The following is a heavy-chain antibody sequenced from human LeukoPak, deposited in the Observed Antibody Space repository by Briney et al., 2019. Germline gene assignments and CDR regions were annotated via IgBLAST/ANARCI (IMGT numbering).Heavy chain of an antibody. D-gene: IGHD5-12*01. CDR3: ASSGYSGYFERYYFDY. J-gene: IGHJ4*02. V-gene: IGHV3-74*01. Sequence: GGSLRLSCAASAFTFSSYWMHWVRQGPGKGLVWVSRINSDGSSTNYADSVKGRFTISRDNAKNSLYLQMNSLRAEDTALYYCASSGYSGYFERYYFDYWGQGTLVTVSS. CDR2: INSDGSST. CDR1: AFTFSSYW.